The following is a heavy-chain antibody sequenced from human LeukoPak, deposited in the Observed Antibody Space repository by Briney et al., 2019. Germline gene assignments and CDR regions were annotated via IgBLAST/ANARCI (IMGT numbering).Heavy chain of an antibody. J-gene: IGHJ4*02. CDR2: INPNSGGT. D-gene: IGHD3-9*01. Sequence: ASVKVSCKASGYTFTGYYMHWVRQAPGQGLEWMGWINPNSGGTNYAQKFQGRVTMTRDTSISTAYMELSRLRSDDTAVYYCARAIVGSAIYFDWLLPGFDYWGQGTLVTVSS. CDR3: ARAIVGSAIYFDWLLPGFDY. V-gene: IGHV1-2*02. CDR1: GYTFTGYY.